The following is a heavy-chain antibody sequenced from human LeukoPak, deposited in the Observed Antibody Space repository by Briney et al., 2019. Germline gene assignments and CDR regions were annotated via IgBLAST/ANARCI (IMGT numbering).Heavy chain of an antibody. D-gene: IGHD4-23*01. Sequence: GGSLRLSCAASGFTFSSYSMNWVRQAPGKGLEWVSSISSSSSYIYYADSVKGRFTISRDNAKNSLYLQMNSLGAEDTAVYYCARGRPHGNDYWGQGTLVTVSS. J-gene: IGHJ4*02. CDR3: ARGRPHGNDY. V-gene: IGHV3-21*01. CDR2: ISSSSSYI. CDR1: GFTFSSYS.